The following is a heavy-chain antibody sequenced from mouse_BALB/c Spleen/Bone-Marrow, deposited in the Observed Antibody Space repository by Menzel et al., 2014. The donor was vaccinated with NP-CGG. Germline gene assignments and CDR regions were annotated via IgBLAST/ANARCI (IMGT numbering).Heavy chain of an antibody. CDR2: IWGDGST. CDR3: ARDYGTGAMDY. J-gene: IGHJ4*01. D-gene: IGHD1-1*01. Sequence: VKLMESGPGLVAPSQCLATTCTVSGFSLTGYGVKWVRQPPGKGLEWLGEIWGDGSTDYNSALKSRLSISKDNSKSQVFLKMNSLQTDDTARYYCARDYGTGAMDYWGQGTSVTVSS. V-gene: IGHV2-6-7*01. CDR1: GFSLTGYG.